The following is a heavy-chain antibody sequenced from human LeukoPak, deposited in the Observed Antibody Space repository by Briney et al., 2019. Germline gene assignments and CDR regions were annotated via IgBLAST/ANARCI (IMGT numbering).Heavy chain of an antibody. CDR3: ARQISYCSSTSCSKTNWFDP. Sequence: GESLKISCKGSGYSFTSYWIGWVLQMPGKGLEWMVIIYPGDSDTRYSPSFQGQVTISADKSISTAYLQWSSLKASDTAMYYCARQISYCSSTSCSKTNWFDPWGQGTLVTVSS. CDR1: GYSFTSYW. D-gene: IGHD2-2*01. V-gene: IGHV5-51*01. CDR2: IYPGDSDT. J-gene: IGHJ5*02.